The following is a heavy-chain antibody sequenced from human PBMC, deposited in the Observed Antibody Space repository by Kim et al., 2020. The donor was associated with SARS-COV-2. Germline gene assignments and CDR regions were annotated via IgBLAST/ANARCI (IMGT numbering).Heavy chain of an antibody. CDR1: GGSISSYY. CDR2: IYYSGST. D-gene: IGHD4-17*01. J-gene: IGHJ4*02. Sequence: SETLYLTCTVSGGSISSYYWSWIRQPPGKGLEWIGYIYYSGSTNYNPSLKSRVTISVDTSKNQFSLKLSSVTAADTAVYYCARQSYGEPLDYWGQGTLVTVSS. CDR3: ARQSYGEPLDY. V-gene: IGHV4-59*08.